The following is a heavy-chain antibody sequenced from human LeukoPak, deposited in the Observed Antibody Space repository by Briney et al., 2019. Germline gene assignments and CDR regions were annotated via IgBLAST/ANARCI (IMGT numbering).Heavy chain of an antibody. V-gene: IGHV3-23*01. D-gene: IGHD1-26*01. J-gene: IGHJ4*02. CDR2: ISGSGGST. CDR1: GFTFSSYA. CDR3: AKVRKVGATTDYFDY. Sequence: GGSLRLSCAASGFTFSSYAMSWVRQAPGKGLEWVSAISGSGGSTYYADSVKGWFTISRDNSKNTLYLQMNSLRAEDTAVYYCAKVRKVGATTDYFDYWGQGTLVTVSS.